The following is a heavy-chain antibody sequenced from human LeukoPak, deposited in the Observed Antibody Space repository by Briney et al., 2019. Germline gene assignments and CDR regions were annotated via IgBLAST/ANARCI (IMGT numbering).Heavy chain of an antibody. D-gene: IGHD1-26*01. CDR2: ISYDGSNK. CDR1: GFTFGSYA. Sequence: GESLRLSCAASGFTFGSYAMHWVRQASGKGLEWVAVISYDGSNKYYADSVKGRFTISRDNSKNTLYLQMNSLRAEDTAVYYCARCKGTPFSGSYDYWGQGTLVTVSS. CDR3: ARCKGTPFSGSYDY. V-gene: IGHV3-30-3*01. J-gene: IGHJ4*02.